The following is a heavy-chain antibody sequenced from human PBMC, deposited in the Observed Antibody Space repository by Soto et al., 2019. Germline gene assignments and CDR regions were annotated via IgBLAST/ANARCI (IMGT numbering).Heavy chain of an antibody. CDR3: AWAYYGDDTIYYYYYGMDV. J-gene: IGHJ6*02. V-gene: IGHV1-3*01. Sequence: ASVKVSCKASGYTFTSYAMHWVRQAPGQRLEWMGWINAGNGNTKYSQKFQGRVTITRDTSASTAYMELSSLRSEDTAVYYCAWAYYGDDTIYYYYYGMDVWGQGTTVTVSS. CDR2: INAGNGNT. D-gene: IGHD4-17*01. CDR1: GYTFTSYA.